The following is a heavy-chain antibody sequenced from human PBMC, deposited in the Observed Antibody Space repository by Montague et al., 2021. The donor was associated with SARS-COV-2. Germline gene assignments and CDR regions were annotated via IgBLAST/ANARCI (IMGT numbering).Heavy chain of an antibody. J-gene: IGHJ4*02. CDR1: GFTFSSYA. Sequence: SLRLSCAASGFTFSSYAMNWVRQAPGKGLEWVSAISGSGGTNYYADSVTGRFTISRDNSKNSLYLQMNSLSAEDSDVYYCRVGDYYDSISDYWGQGTLVTVSS. CDR2: ISGSGGTN. V-gene: IGHV3-23*01. CDR3: RVGDYYDSISDY. D-gene: IGHD3-22*01.